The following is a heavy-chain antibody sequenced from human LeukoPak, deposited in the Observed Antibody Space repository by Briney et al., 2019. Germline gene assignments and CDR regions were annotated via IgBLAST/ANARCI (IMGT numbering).Heavy chain of an antibody. D-gene: IGHD4-17*01. CDR2: IYYSGST. J-gene: IGHJ4*02. V-gene: IGHV4-39*01. CDR3: ARKDYGDFYFDY. Sequence: PSETLSLTCSVSGGSIRSSSYYWDWIRQPPGKGPEWIGSIYYSGSTYYNPSLKSRVTLSVDTSKNQFSLKLSSVTAADTAVYYCARKDYGDFYFDYWGQGTLVTVSS. CDR1: GGSIRSSSYY.